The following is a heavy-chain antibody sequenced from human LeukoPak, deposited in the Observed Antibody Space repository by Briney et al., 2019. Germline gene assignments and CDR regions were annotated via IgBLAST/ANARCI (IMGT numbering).Heavy chain of an antibody. CDR1: GFTFSSYE. CDR3: ARENREQQLVRFDP. J-gene: IGHJ5*02. CDR2: ISGSGSTI. D-gene: IGHD6-13*01. V-gene: IGHV3-48*03. Sequence: GGSLRLSCAASGFTFSSYEMNWVRQAPGKGLEWVSYISGSGSTIYYADSVKGRFTISRDNAKNSLYLQMNSLRAEDTAVCYCARENREQQLVRFDPWGQGTLVTVSS.